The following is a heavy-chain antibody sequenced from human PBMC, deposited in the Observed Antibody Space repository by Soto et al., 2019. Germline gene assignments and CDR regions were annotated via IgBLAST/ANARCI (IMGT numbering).Heavy chain of an antibody. V-gene: IGHV1-69*13. J-gene: IGHJ6*02. CDR3: ARGHRWCGFGGVIVCIGYYYGMDV. CDR1: GGTFSSYA. Sequence: GASVKVSCKASGGTFSSYAISWVRQAPGQGLEWMGGIIPIFGTANYAQKFQGRVTITADESTSTAYMELSSLRSEDTAVYYFARGHRWCGFGGVIVCIGYYYGMDVWGQGTTVTVSS. CDR2: IIPIFGTA. D-gene: IGHD3-16*02.